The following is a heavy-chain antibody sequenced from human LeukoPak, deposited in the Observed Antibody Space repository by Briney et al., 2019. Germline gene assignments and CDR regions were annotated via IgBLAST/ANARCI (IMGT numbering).Heavy chain of an antibody. V-gene: IGHV3-23*01. J-gene: IGHJ4*02. CDR1: GFTFSSYA. CDR3: AKDHYTGNYDILTGYYPDY. Sequence: GGSLRLSCAASGFTFSSYAMSWVRQAPGKGLEWVSAISGSGGSTYYADSVKGRFTISRDNSKNTLYLQMNSLRAEDTAVYYCAKDHYTGNYDILTGYYPDYWGQGTLVTVSS. D-gene: IGHD3-9*01. CDR2: ISGSGGST.